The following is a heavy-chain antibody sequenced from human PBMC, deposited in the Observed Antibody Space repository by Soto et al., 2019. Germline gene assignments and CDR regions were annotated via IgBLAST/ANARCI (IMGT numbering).Heavy chain of an antibody. J-gene: IGHJ6*02. V-gene: IGHV1-69*12. CDR2: IIPIFGTA. D-gene: IGHD5-12*01. CDR1: GGTFSSYA. Sequence: QVQLVQSGAEVKKPGSSVKVSCKASGGTFSSYAISWVRQAPGQGLEWMGGIIPIFGTANYAQKFQGRVTITADESTSTAYMELSSLRSEDTAMYYCARGARIVATVPYYYYGMDVLGQGTTVTVSS. CDR3: ARGARIVATVPYYYYGMDV.